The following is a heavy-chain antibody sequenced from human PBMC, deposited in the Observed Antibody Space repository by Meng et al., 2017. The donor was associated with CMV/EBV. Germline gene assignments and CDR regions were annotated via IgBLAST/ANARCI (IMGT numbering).Heavy chain of an antibody. J-gene: IGHJ4*02. D-gene: IGHD6-13*01. Sequence: YTFTDYYMRWVRQAPGQGLEWMGWINPKSDGTSYAQKFQGRVTMTGDTSISTAYMELGSLRSDDTAVYYCARAGRHISSWYSDYFDFWGQGPLVTVSS. CDR1: YTFTDYY. CDR3: ARAGRHISSWYSDYFDF. CDR2: INPKSDGT. V-gene: IGHV1-2*02.